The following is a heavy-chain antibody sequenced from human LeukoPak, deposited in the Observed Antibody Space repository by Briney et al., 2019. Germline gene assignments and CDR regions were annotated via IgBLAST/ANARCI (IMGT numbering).Heavy chain of an antibody. J-gene: IGHJ6*02. V-gene: IGHV4-59*08. D-gene: IGHD3-3*01. CDR1: GGSISSDY. Sequence: SETLSLTCTVSGGSISSDYWSWIRQPPGKGLEWIGYIYYSGITNYNPSLKSRVTISVDTSKNQFSLKLSSVTAADTAVYYCARSTIRYYGMDVWGQGTTVTVSS. CDR2: IYYSGIT. CDR3: ARSTIRYYGMDV.